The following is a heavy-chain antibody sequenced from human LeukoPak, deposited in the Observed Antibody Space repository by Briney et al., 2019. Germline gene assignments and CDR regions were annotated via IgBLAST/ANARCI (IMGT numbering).Heavy chain of an antibody. D-gene: IGHD2-15*01. J-gene: IGHJ4*02. CDR3: ARGGVDDIVVVVAATPFDY. Sequence: SETLSLTCAVYGGSFSGYYWSWIRQPPGKGLEWIGEINRSGSTNYNPSLKSRVTISVDTSKNQFSLKLSSVTAADTAVYYCARGGVDDIVVVVAATPFDYWGQGTLVTVSS. CDR2: INRSGST. CDR1: GGSFSGYY. V-gene: IGHV4-34*01.